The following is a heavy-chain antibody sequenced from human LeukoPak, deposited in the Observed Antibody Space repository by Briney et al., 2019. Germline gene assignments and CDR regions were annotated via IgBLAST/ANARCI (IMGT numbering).Heavy chain of an antibody. CDR2: ISGSGGST. J-gene: IGHJ4*02. CDR1: GFILSSYD. Sequence: PGGSLRLSCAASGFILSSYDMIGVRQAPGKGLEWGSGISGSGGSTLCADSVKGRFTTSRDNSKNTLYLQMTSLTAEDTAIYYCAKDPRAVGPTTSNYWGQGTLVTVSS. V-gene: IGHV3-23*01. D-gene: IGHD1-1*01. CDR3: AKDPRAVGPTTSNY.